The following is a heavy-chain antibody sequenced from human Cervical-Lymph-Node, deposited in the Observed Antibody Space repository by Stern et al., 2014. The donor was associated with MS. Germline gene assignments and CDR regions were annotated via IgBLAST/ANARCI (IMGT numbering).Heavy chain of an antibody. J-gene: IGHJ4*02. CDR1: GYNFINYW. CDR3: ARWSVACDY. D-gene: IGHD2-21*01. V-gene: IGHV5-51*03. Sequence: VQLVQSGAELKEPGESLKISCKTSGYNFINYWIAWVRQVPGKGLEWIRIIYPGDSDIRYSPSFQGHVTMSVDKSKTTAYLQWKSLKASDTAVYYCARWSVACDYWGQGALITVSS. CDR2: IYPGDSDI.